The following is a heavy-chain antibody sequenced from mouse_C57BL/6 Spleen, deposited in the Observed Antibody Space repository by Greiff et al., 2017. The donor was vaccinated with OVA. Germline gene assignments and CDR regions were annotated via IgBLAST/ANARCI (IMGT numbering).Heavy chain of an antibody. CDR1: GYTFTSYW. Sequence: VQLQQPGTELVKPGASVKLSCKASGYTFTSYWMHWVKQRPGQGLEWIGNINPSNGGTNYNEKFKSKATLTVDKSSSTAYMQLSSLTSEDSAVYYCARSRYGNSYYYAMDYWGQGTSVTVSS. CDR3: ARSRYGNSYYYAMDY. CDR2: INPSNGGT. V-gene: IGHV1-53*01. D-gene: IGHD2-10*02. J-gene: IGHJ4*01.